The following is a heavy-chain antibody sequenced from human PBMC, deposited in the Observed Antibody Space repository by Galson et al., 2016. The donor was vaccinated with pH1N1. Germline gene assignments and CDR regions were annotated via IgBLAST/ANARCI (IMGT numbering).Heavy chain of an antibody. J-gene: IGHJ4*02. CDR3: AKSTYGDYPSYFDY. Sequence: LRLSCAASGFTFSSYAMSWVRQAPGKGLEWVSSISGNAFSTYYADSVKGRFTISRDNSKNTLYLQMNSLRVEDTAVYYCAKSTYGDYPSYFDYWGQGTLVTVSS. D-gene: IGHD4-17*01. CDR1: GFTFSSYA. V-gene: IGHV3-23*01. CDR2: ISGNAFST.